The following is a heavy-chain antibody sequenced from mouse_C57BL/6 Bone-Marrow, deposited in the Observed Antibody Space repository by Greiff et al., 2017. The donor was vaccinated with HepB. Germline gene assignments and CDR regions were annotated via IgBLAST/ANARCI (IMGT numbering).Heavy chain of an antibody. CDR2: IYPRSGNT. Sequence: QVQLQQSGAELARPGASVKLSCKASGYTFTSYGISWVKQRTGQGLEWIGEIYPRSGNTYYNEKFKGKATMTADKSSSTAYMELRSLTSEDSAVYFCEREDGYYWYFDVWGTGTTVTVSS. CDR1: GYTFTSYG. V-gene: IGHV1-81*01. D-gene: IGHD2-3*01. CDR3: EREDGYYWYFDV. J-gene: IGHJ1*03.